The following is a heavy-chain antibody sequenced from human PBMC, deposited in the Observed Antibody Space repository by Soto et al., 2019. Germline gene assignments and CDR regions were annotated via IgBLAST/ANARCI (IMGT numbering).Heavy chain of an antibody. Sequence: QVQLVESGGGVVQPGRSLRLSCAASGFTFSSYGMHWVRQAPGKGLEWVAVIWYDGSNKYYADSVKGRFTISRDNSQNSLYLQMNGLRAEETAVYYCARGPTIFWTRVHYYYGMDVWGQGTTVTVSS. CDR3: ARGPTIFWTRVHYYYGMDV. CDR2: IWYDGSNK. J-gene: IGHJ6*02. D-gene: IGHD3-9*01. CDR1: GFTFSSYG. V-gene: IGHV3-33*01.